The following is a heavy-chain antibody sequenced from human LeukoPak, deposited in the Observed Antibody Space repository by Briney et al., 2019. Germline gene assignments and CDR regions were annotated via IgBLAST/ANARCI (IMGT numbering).Heavy chain of an antibody. Sequence: PGASLRLSCAASGFIFRNYAMSWVRQAPGKGLEWVSAITGSGGTTYYADSVKGRFTVSRDNSKNTLYVEMNTLRAEDTAVYYCAKWGDYDILTGYYVSDFWGQGTLVTVSS. V-gene: IGHV3-23*01. CDR1: GFIFRNYA. D-gene: IGHD3-9*01. J-gene: IGHJ4*02. CDR3: AKWGDYDILTGYYVSDF. CDR2: ITGSGGTT.